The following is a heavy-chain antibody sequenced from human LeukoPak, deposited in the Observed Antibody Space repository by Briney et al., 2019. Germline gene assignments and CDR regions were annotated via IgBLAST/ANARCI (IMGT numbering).Heavy chain of an antibody. V-gene: IGHV4-59*05. J-gene: IGHJ4*02. D-gene: IGHD6-19*01. CDR2: IYYSGST. Sequence: SETLSLTCTVSGGSISSYYWSWIRQPPGKGLEWIGSIYYSGSTYYNPSLKSRVTISVDTSKNQFSLKLSSVTAADTAVYYCARRLSRLVPFDYWGQGTLVTVSS. CDR1: GGSISSYY. CDR3: ARRLSRLVPFDY.